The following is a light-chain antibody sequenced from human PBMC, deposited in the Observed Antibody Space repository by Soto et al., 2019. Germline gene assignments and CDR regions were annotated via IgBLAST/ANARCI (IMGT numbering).Light chain of an antibody. J-gene: IGLJ1*01. CDR2: LGD. Sequence: QPVLTQPPSASSTPGQTVTISCSGSTSNIGTFYVYWYQHLPGTAPKLLIYLGDQRASGVSDRFSGSKSGTSASLAINGLRSYDEADYDCAALDDNLKAYVFGSGTKVTVL. CDR1: TSNIGTFY. CDR3: AALDDNLKAYV. V-gene: IGLV1-47*02.